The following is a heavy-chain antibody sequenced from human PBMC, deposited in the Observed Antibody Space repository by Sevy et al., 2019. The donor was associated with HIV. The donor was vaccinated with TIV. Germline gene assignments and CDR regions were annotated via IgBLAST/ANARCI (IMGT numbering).Heavy chain of an antibody. V-gene: IGHV3-30*04. Sequence: GGSLRLSCAASGFTFNTHAMNWVRQAPGKGLEWVAVISDDGNNKDYADSVKGRFTVSRDNSKNTLYLQMNSLRADDTAVYYCAGHYYDSTGYYFPLDYWGQGTLVTVSS. CDR3: AGHYYDSTGYYFPLDY. J-gene: IGHJ4*02. CDR2: ISDDGNNK. CDR1: GFTFNTHA. D-gene: IGHD3-22*01.